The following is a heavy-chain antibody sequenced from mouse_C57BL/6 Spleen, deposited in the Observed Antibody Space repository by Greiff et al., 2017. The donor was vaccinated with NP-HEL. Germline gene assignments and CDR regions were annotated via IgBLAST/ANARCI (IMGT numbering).Heavy chain of an antibody. V-gene: IGHV1-53*01. Sequence: QVHVKQPGTELVKPGASVKLSCKASGYTFTSYWMHWVKQRPGQGLEWIGNINPSNGGTNYNEKFKSKATLTVDKSSSTAYMQLSSLTSEDSAVYYCARLTYDGYYVYWYFDVWGTGTTVTVSS. CDR1: GYTFTSYW. CDR3: ARLTYDGYYVYWYFDV. D-gene: IGHD2-3*01. J-gene: IGHJ1*03. CDR2: INPSNGGT.